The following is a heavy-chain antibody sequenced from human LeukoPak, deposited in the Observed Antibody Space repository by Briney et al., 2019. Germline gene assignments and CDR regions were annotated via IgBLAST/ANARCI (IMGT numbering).Heavy chain of an antibody. Sequence: GGSLRLSCAASGFTFSSYSMNRVRQAPGKGLEWVSSISSSSSYIYYADSVKGRFTISRDNAKNSLYLQMNSLRAEDTAVYYCARDRTRRGDYASDYWGQGTLVTVSS. CDR1: GFTFSSYS. J-gene: IGHJ4*02. V-gene: IGHV3-21*01. CDR3: ARDRTRRGDYASDY. CDR2: ISSSSSYI. D-gene: IGHD4-17*01.